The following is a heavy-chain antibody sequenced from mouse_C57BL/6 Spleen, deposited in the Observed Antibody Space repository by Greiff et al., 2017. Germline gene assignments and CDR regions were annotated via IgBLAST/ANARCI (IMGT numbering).Heavy chain of an antibody. CDR1: GYTFTSYW. CDR2: INPSNGGT. J-gene: IGHJ3*01. V-gene: IGHV1-53*01. D-gene: IGHD1-1*01. Sequence: QVHVKQPGTELVKPGASVKLSCKASGYTFTSYWMHWVKQRPGQGLEWIGNINPSNGGTNYNEKFKSKATLTVDKSSSTAYMQLSSLTSEDSAVYYCARSGTTVVATDAYWGQGTLVTVSA. CDR3: ARSGTTVVATDAY.